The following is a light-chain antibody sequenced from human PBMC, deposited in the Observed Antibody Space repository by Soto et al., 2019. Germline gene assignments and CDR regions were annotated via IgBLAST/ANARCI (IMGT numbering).Light chain of an antibody. V-gene: IGKV3D-20*01. CDR2: DAS. CDR3: QQYGTSPYT. Sequence: EIVLTQSPATLSLSTGERATLSCGASQTVVGRYIAWYQQKPGLAPRLLIYDASSRATGIPDRFSGSGSGTDFSLTITRLEPEDFAVYYCQQYGTSPYTFGQGTKLEIK. J-gene: IGKJ2*01. CDR1: QTVVGRY.